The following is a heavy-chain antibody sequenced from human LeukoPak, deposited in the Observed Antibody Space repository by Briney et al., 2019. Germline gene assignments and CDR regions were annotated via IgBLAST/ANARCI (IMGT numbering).Heavy chain of an antibody. Sequence: NPSXTLSLTCTVSGGSISSYYWSWIRQPPGKGLEWMGYIYYSGTTHYNPSLKSRVTISVDTSKNQFSLKLSSVTAADTAVYYCARVRVPDYFDYWGQGTLVTVSS. V-gene: IGHV4-59*01. CDR2: IYYSGTT. CDR1: GGSISSYY. J-gene: IGHJ4*02. CDR3: ARVRVPDYFDY. D-gene: IGHD2-2*01.